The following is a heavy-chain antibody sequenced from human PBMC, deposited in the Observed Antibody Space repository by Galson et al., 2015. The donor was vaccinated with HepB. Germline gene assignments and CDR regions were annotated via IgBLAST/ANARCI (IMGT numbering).Heavy chain of an antibody. CDR1: GDSVSSNSAA. CDR2: TYYRFKWYY. CDR3: ARNVYYDTSGYYYKPGWIDP. J-gene: IGHJ5*02. Sequence: CAISGDSVSSNSAAWNWIRQSPSRGLEWLGRTYYRFKWYYDYAVYVKSRITINPDISKNQFSLQLNSVTPEDTAVYYCARNVYYDTSGYYYKPGWIDPWGQGTLVTVSS. D-gene: IGHD3-22*01. V-gene: IGHV6-1*01.